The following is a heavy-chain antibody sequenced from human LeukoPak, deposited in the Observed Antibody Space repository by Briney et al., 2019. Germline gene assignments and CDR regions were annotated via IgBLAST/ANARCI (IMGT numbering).Heavy chain of an antibody. CDR3: ASVGPTSSSYYSFYMDV. J-gene: IGHJ6*03. CDR1: VGTFSSYA. V-gene: IGHV1-69*01. D-gene: IGHD2-2*01. Sequence: GSSVWVSCKASVGTFSSYAISWVREAPGQGLEWMGGIIPIFGTANYAQKFQGRVTITADESTSTAYMELSSLRSEDTAVYYCASVGPTSSSYYSFYMDVWGKGTTVTVSS. CDR2: IIPIFGTA.